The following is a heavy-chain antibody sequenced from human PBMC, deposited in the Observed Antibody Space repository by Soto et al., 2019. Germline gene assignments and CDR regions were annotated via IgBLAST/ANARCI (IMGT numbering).Heavy chain of an antibody. J-gene: IGHJ4*02. CDR2: ISFDGSNK. CDR1: GFTFSSYA. Sequence: GGSLRLSCAASGFTFSSYAMKWVRQAPGKGLEWVAVISFDGSNKYYADSVKGRFTISRDNSKNTLYLQMNSLRAEDTAVYFCARGPSSLTRFDYWGQGTLVTVSS. D-gene: IGHD2-2*01. CDR3: ARGPSSLTRFDY. V-gene: IGHV3-30-3*01.